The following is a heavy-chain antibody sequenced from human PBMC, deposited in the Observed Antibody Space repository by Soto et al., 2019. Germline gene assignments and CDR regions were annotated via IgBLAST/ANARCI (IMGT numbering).Heavy chain of an antibody. V-gene: IGHV3-23*01. J-gene: IGHJ3*02. CDR2: IPGSADST. D-gene: IGHD2-2*01. CDR3: AKKLPEGGSHHAFDI. CDR1: GFIFSSLA. Sequence: EVQLLESGGGLVQPGGSLRLSCAASGFIFSSLAMSWVRQAPGKGLEWVSAIPGSADSTYYADSVKGRFTISRDNSKNTLYLQMNSLRAEDTAVYYCAKKLPEGGSHHAFDIWGHGTMVTVSS.